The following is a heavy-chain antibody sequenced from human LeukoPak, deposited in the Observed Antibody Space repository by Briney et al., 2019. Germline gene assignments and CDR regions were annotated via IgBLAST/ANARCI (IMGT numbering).Heavy chain of an antibody. CDR1: GFTFKNYP. J-gene: IGHJ4*02. CDR3: AREGGPFDSESEFDS. Sequence: GGSLRLSCAASGFTFKNYPMHWVRQAPGKGLEWVAIISYDGSNKYYADSVKGRFTTSRDNSKNTLYLQMNSLRAEDTAVYYCAREGGPFDSESEFDSWGQGTLVTVSS. V-gene: IGHV3-30-3*01. CDR2: ISYDGSNK. D-gene: IGHD2/OR15-2a*01.